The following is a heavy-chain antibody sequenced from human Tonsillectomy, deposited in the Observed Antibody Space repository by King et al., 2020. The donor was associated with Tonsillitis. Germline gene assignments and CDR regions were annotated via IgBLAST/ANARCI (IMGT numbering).Heavy chain of an antibody. J-gene: IGHJ4*02. CDR1: GFTFRSFW. D-gene: IGHD6-13*01. CDR2: IKQDGSAK. Sequence: VQLVESGGGLVQPGGSLRLSCAASGFTFRSFWMSWVRQVPGKGLEWVANIKQDGSAKYYVDSVKGRFTISRDNAENSLYLQMNSLRAEDTAVYYCARERYSSTWYGDFFDYWGQGTLVTVSS. V-gene: IGHV3-7*01. CDR3: ARERYSSTWYGDFFDY.